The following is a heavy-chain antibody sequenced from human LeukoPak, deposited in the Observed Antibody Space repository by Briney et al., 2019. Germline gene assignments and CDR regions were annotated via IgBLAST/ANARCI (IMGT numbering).Heavy chain of an antibody. V-gene: IGHV3-53*01. D-gene: IGHD3-10*01. CDR2: IYSGGST. J-gene: IGHJ4*02. CDR3: ATGERMVRGVIMAY. CDR1: GSTVSSNY. Sequence: WGSLRLSCAASGSTVSSNYMSWVRQAPGKGLEWVSVIYSGGSTYYADSVKGRFTISRDNSKNTLYLQMNSLRAEDTAVYYCATGERMVRGVIMAYWGQGTLVTVSS.